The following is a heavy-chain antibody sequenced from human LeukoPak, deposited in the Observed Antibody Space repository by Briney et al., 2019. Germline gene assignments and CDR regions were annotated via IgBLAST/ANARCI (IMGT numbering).Heavy chain of an antibody. CDR3: AKDKYGRSWSTVDV. CDR1: GFAFDDYA. D-gene: IGHD6-13*01. CDR2: ISWNSGSI. Sequence: PGGSLRLSCAASGFAFDDYAMHWVRQAPGKGLEWVSGISWNSGSIGYADSVKGRFTISRDNAKNSLYLQMNSLRAEDTALYYCAKDKYGRSWSTVDVWGQGTTVTVSS. V-gene: IGHV3-9*01. J-gene: IGHJ6*02.